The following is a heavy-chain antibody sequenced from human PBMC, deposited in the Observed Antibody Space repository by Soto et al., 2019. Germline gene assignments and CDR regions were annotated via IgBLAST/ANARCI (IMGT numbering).Heavy chain of an antibody. CDR1: GFTFSSYA. D-gene: IGHD5-18*01. CDR2: ISGSGGST. Sequence: GGSLRLSCAASGFTFSSYAMSWVRQAPGKGLEWVSAISGSGGSTYCADSVKGRFTISRDNSKNTLYLQMNSLRAEDTAVYYCAKDRILYSYGPNWLDPWGQGTLVTVSS. V-gene: IGHV3-23*01. CDR3: AKDRILYSYGPNWLDP. J-gene: IGHJ5*02.